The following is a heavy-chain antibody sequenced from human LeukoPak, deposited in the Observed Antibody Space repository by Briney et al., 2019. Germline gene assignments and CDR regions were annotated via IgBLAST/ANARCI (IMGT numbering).Heavy chain of an antibody. CDR2: ISYDGSNK. CDR1: GFTFSSYG. D-gene: IGHD6-6*01. CDR3: AKGEYSSSPIDY. Sequence: GRSLRLSCAASGFTFSSYGMQWVRQAPGKGLEWVAVISYDGSNKYYANSVKGRFTISRDNSKNTLYLQMNSLRAEDTAVYYCAKGEYSSSPIDYWGQGTLVTVSS. V-gene: IGHV3-30*18. J-gene: IGHJ4*02.